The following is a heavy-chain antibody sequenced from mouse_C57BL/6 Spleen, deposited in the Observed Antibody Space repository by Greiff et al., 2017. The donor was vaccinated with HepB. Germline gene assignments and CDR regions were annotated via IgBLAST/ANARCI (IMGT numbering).Heavy chain of an antibody. J-gene: IGHJ4*01. V-gene: IGHV1-80*01. D-gene: IGHD2-4*01. CDR3: ARSEDYAYAMDY. Sequence: QVQLQQSGAELVKPGASVKISCKASGYAFSSYWMNWVKQRHGRSLEWIGQIYPGDGDTNYNGKFKGKATLTADKSSSTAYMQLSSLTSEDSAVYYCARSEDYAYAMDYWGQGTSVTVSS. CDR1: GYAFSSYW. CDR2: IYPGDGDT.